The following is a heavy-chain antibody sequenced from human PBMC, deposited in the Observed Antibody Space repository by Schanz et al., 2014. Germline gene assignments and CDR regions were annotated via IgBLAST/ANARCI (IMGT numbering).Heavy chain of an antibody. CDR1: GFTFSDYY. CDR3: ARQRSYFYAMDV. CDR2: ISSTSSSK. V-gene: IGHV3-11*06. J-gene: IGHJ6*02. Sequence: QVQLVESGGTLVKPGGSLRLSCVVSGFTFSDYYMSWIRQAPGKGLEWVSYISSTSSSKDYADSVKGRFSISRDNAKNSLYLQMNSLRDEDTAVYYCARQRSYFYAMDVWGQGTTVTVSS.